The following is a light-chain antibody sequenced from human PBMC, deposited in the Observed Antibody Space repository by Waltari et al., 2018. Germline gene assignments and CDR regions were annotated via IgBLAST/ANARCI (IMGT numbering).Light chain of an antibody. CDR1: GSNIGAGYD. V-gene: IGLV1-40*01. CDR2: GST. CDR3: QSYDTSLRVV. J-gene: IGLJ3*02. Sequence: QSVLTQQPSVSGAPGQRVTISCTGSGSNIGAGYDVHGYQQLPRAAPKLLIYGSTSRPLGVPDRFFGSTAGTSASLAITGLQAEDEADYYCQSYDTSLRVVFGGGTKLTVL.